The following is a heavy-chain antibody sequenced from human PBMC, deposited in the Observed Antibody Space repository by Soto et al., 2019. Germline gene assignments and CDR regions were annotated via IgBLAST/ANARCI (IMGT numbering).Heavy chain of an antibody. J-gene: IGHJ4*02. V-gene: IGHV1-69*01. Sequence: QVQLVQSGAEVRKPGASVKVSCKASGGTFSSYAFSWVRQAPGQGLEWMGGINPRSGTADYAQKFQGRVTVTADESTTTAYMALSRLTSEDTAMYYCARALVSRVFAFDSWGQGTLVTVSS. CDR1: GGTFSSYA. CDR2: INPRSGTA. CDR3: ARALVSRVFAFDS. D-gene: IGHD3-3*01.